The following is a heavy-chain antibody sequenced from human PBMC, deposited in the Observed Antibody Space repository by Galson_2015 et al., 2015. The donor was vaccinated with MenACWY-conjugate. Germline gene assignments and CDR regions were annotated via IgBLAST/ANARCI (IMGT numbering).Heavy chain of an antibody. Sequence: TWVRQSPEKGLEWIGHIYHSGATNYNPSLQSRVIISTDASKGQISLNLASVSAADTAVYYCARRATTGWFDPWGQGTQVTVSS. CDR2: IYHSGAT. CDR3: ARRATTGWFDP. V-gene: IGHV4-59*13. D-gene: IGHD4-17*01. J-gene: IGHJ5*02.